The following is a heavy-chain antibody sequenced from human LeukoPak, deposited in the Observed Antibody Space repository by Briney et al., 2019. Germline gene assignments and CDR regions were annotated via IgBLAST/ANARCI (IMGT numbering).Heavy chain of an antibody. Sequence: SETLSLTCSVSRGSIDSTNYYWAWIRQPPGKGLEWIGTIFYSGTSHSNPSLRSRLTMSVDTSRNQFSLKLRSVTAADTAVYYCARVVQSTDSSGFYLPEYFQHWGQGTLVTVSS. CDR2: IFYSGTS. V-gene: IGHV4-39*07. D-gene: IGHD3-22*01. CDR1: RGSIDSTNYY. J-gene: IGHJ1*01. CDR3: ARVVQSTDSSGFYLPEYFQH.